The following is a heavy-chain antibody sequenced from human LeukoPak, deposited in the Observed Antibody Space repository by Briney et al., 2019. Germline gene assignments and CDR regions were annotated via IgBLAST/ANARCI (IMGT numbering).Heavy chain of an antibody. D-gene: IGHD2-2*01. CDR1: GGSISSSSYY. V-gene: IGHV4-39*01. CDR2: IYYSGST. J-gene: IGHJ4*02. CDR3: ARRGRVVDYYFDY. Sequence: PSETLSLTCTVSGGSISSSSYYWGWIRQPPGKGLEWIGSIYYSGSTYYNPSLKSRVTISVDTSKNQFSLKLSSVTAADTAVYYCARRGRVVDYYFDYWGQGTLVTVSS.